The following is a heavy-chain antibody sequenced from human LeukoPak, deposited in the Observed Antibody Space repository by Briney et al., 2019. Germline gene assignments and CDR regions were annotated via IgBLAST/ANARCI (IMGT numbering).Heavy chain of an antibody. D-gene: IGHD3-3*01. CDR2: ICGSGGST. CDR1: RFHLSSYS. CDR3: AKVHPATYYDFWSGYPGL. V-gene: IGHV3-23*01. Sequence: GGALRLSFGAPRFHLSSYSLSWGRPAPGEGVGGGSAICGSGGSTYYADSVKGRFTISRDNSKNTLYLQMNSLRAEDTAVYYCAKVHPATYYDFWSGYPGLWGQGTLVTVSS. J-gene: IGHJ4*02.